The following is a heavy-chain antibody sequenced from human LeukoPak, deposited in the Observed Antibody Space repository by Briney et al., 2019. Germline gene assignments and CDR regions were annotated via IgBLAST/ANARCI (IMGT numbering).Heavy chain of an antibody. Sequence: SETLSLTCTVSGGSISSYYWSWIRQPAGKGLEWIGRIYTSGSTNYDPSLKSRVTMSVDTSKNQFSLKLSSVTAADTAVYYCARGWYYDSSGYYWTPFDYWGQGTLVTVSS. V-gene: IGHV4-4*07. D-gene: IGHD3-22*01. J-gene: IGHJ4*02. CDR1: GGSISSYY. CDR3: ARGWYYDSSGYYWTPFDY. CDR2: IYTSGST.